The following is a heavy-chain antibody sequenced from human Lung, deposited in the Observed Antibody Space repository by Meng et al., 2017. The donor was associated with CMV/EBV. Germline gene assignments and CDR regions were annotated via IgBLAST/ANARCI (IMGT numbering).Heavy chain of an antibody. CDR3: LRRSGGSV. J-gene: IGHJ1*01. V-gene: IGHV4-4*02. CDR1: GYSITNHNL. D-gene: IGHD3-10*01. Sequence: QRQFPASGPSLVKPSETLSLTCAVSGYSITNHNLWAWVRQPPGKGLEWIGEIPHRGRSAYNPSLKSLVSMSIDKSKNQFSLKLTSVTAADTAVYHCLRRSGGSVWGQGTLVTVSS. CDR2: IPHRGRS.